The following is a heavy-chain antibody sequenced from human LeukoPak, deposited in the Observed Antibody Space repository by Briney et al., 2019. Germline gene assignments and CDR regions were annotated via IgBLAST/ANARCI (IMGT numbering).Heavy chain of an antibody. V-gene: IGHV4-34*01. CDR1: GGSFSGYY. D-gene: IGHD5-18*01. CDR2: INHSGST. Sequence: PSETLSLTCAVYGGSFSGYYWSWIRQPPGKGLEWIGEINHSGSTNYNPSLKSRVTISVDTSKNQFSLKLSSVTAADTAVYYCARSRLQLWFDYYYYMDVWGKGTTVTVSS. J-gene: IGHJ6*03. CDR3: ARSRLQLWFDYYYYMDV.